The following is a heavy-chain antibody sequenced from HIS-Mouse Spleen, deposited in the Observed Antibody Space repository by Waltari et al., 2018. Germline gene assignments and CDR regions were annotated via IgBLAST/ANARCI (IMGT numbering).Heavy chain of an antibody. V-gene: IGHV3-30*04. CDR1: GFTFRSYP. Sequence: ASGFTFRSYPMHWVRQAPGKGLEWVAVISYDGSNKYYADSVKGRFTISRDNSKNTLYLQMNSLRAEDTAVYYCARDRLGGSGSYYFDYWGQGTLVTVSS. CDR2: ISYDGSNK. D-gene: IGHD3-10*01. CDR3: ARDRLGGSGSYYFDY. J-gene: IGHJ4*02.